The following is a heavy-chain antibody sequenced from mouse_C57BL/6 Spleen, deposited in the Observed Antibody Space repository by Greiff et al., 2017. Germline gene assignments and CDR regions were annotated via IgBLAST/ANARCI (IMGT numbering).Heavy chain of an antibody. CDR2: IDPSDSYT. Sequence: VQLQQSGAELVMPGASVKLSCKASGYTFTSYWMHWVKQRPGQGLEWIGEIDPSDSYTNYNQKFKGKSTLTVDKSSSTSYMQLSSLTCEDSAVYYGARVEPYDYDGAMDYWGQGTSVTVSS. J-gene: IGHJ4*01. CDR3: ARVEPYDYDGAMDY. D-gene: IGHD2-4*01. CDR1: GYTFTSYW. V-gene: IGHV1-69*01.